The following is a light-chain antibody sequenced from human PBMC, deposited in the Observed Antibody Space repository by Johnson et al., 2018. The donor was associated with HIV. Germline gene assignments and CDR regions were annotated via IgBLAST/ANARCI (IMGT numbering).Light chain of an antibody. Sequence: QSVLTQPPSVSAAPGQKVTISCSGSSSKIGNKYVSWYQQFPGTAPKVLIYDNSKRPSGIPDRFSGSKSGTSATLGITGLQTGDEADYYCGTWDSSLSAGRVFGTGTKVTVL. CDR2: DNS. J-gene: IGLJ1*01. CDR1: SSKIGNKY. V-gene: IGLV1-51*01. CDR3: GTWDSSLSAGRV.